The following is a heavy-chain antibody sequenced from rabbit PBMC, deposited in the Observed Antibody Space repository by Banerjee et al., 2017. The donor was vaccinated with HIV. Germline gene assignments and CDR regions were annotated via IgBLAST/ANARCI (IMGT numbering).Heavy chain of an antibody. CDR3: ARDAGYAGSNL. V-gene: IGHV1S40*01. J-gene: IGHJ4*01. CDR2: IYTGSSGST. CDR1: GFSLSSYA. D-gene: IGHD4-2*01. Sequence: QSLEESGGDLVKPGASLTLTCKASGFSLSSYAMSWVRQAPGKGLEWIACIYTGSSGSTYYASWAKGRFTISKTSSTTVTLQMTSLTAADTATYFCARDAGYAGSNLWGPGTLVTVS.